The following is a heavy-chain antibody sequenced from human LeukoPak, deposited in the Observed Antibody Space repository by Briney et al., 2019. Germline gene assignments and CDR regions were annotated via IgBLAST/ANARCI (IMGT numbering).Heavy chain of an antibody. CDR3: ARDEGQQLARDCDAFDI. CDR1: GFTFSAYE. D-gene: IGHD6-13*01. CDR2: ITSSGSTI. Sequence: PGGSLRLSCAASGFTFSAYEMNWVRQAPGKGLEWISYITSSGSTIYYADSVKGRFTISRDNAENSLYLQMNSLRDEDTAVYYCARDEGQQLARDCDAFDIWGQGTMVTVSS. V-gene: IGHV3-48*03. J-gene: IGHJ3*02.